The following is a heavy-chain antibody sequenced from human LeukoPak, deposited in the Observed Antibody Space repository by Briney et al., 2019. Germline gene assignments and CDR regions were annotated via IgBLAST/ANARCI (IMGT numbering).Heavy chain of an antibody. V-gene: IGHV3-23*01. D-gene: IGHD2-2*01. CDR3: ANGCNTTSCHNFDY. Sequence: GGSLRLSCAASGFTFSNYAMSWVRQAPGKGLEWVSAITGSSGDTYYADSAKGRFTISRDNSKNTLYLQMNSLRAEDTAVYFCANGCNTTSCHNFDYWGQGTLVTVSS. J-gene: IGHJ4*02. CDR2: ITGSSGDT. CDR1: GFTFSNYA.